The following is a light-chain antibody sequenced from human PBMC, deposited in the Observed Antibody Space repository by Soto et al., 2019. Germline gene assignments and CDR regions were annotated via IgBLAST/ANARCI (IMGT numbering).Light chain of an antibody. Sequence: EIVLTQSPGTLSFSAGQRATLSSRASQSVSSSYLAWYQQKPGQAPRLLIYDGSNRATGIPARFSGSGSGTDFTLTISSLEPEDFAVYYCQQRSDWPPITFGQGTRLEIK. CDR1: QSVSSSY. V-gene: IGKV3-11*01. CDR3: QQRSDWPPIT. CDR2: DGS. J-gene: IGKJ5*01.